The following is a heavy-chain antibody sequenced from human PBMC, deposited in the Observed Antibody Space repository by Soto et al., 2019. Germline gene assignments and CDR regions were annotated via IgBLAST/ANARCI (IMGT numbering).Heavy chain of an antibody. CDR2: MNPNTGNT. D-gene: IGHD7-27*01. CDR1: GYTFTSYD. CDR3: ARVRSGLRRGWFAP. V-gene: IGHV1-8*01. Sequence: QVQLVQSGAEVKKPGASVKVSCKASGYTFTSYDINWVRQATGQGLEWMGWMNPNTGNTGYAQKFQGRVNMTTITSITTAYMELSSLRFKDTAVYYCARVRSGLRRGWFAPWGQGTLVTVSS. J-gene: IGHJ5*02.